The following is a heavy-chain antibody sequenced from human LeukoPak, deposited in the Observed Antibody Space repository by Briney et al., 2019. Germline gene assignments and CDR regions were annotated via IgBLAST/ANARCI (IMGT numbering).Heavy chain of an antibody. CDR3: ARARGIVVVVAEDCYFDY. Sequence: SETLSLTCAVYGGSFSGYDWTWIRQPPGKGLQWIGEINHSGTTNYNPSLKSPVTISVDTSQNQFSLKLSSVTAADTAVYYCARARGIVVVVAEDCYFDYWGQGTLVAVSS. V-gene: IGHV4-34*01. D-gene: IGHD2-15*01. CDR2: INHSGTT. J-gene: IGHJ4*02. CDR1: GGSFSGYD.